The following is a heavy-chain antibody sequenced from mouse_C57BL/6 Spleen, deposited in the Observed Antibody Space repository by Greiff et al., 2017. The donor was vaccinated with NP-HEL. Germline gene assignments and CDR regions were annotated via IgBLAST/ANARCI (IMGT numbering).Heavy chain of an antibody. CDR3: ARLEGTAQNYFDY. CDR2: IDPEDGET. J-gene: IGHJ2*01. D-gene: IGHD3-2*02. Sequence: DVKLQESGAELVKPGASVKLSCTASGFNIKDYYMHWVKQRTEQGLEWIGRIDPEDGETKYAPKFQGKATITADTSSNTAYLQLSSLTSEDTAVYYCARLEGTAQNYFDYWGQGTTLTVSS. CDR1: GFNIKDYY. V-gene: IGHV14-2*01.